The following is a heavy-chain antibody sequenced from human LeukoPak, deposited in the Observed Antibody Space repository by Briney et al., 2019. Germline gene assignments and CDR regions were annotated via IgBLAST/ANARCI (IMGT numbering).Heavy chain of an antibody. V-gene: IGHV3-53*01. J-gene: IGHJ4*02. CDR2: IYSGGST. CDR1: GFTVSSNY. Sequence: GGSLRFSCAASGFTVSSNYMSWVRQAPGKGLEWVSVIYSGGSTYYADSVKGRFTISRDNSKNTLYLQMNSLRAEDTAVYYCARGDGYNLSFDYWGQGTLVTVSS. D-gene: IGHD5-24*01. CDR3: ARGDGYNLSFDY.